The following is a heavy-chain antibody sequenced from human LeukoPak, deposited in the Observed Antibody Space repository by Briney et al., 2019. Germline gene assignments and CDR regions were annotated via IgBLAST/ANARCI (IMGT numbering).Heavy chain of an antibody. CDR2: IYTSGST. V-gene: IGHV4-61*02. CDR1: GGSISSGSYY. J-gene: IGHJ6*03. CDR3: ARAPLYVYYYYMDV. Sequence: SETLSLTCTVSGGSISSGSYYWSWIRQPAGKGLEWIGRIYTSGSTNYNPSLKSRITISVDTSKNQFSLKLSSVTAADTAVYYCARAPLYVYYYYMDVWGKGTTVNISS. D-gene: IGHD2-8*01.